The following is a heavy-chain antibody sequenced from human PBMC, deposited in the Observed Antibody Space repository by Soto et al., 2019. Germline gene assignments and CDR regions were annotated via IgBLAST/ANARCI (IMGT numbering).Heavy chain of an antibody. CDR1: GFTFDDYA. J-gene: IGHJ6*02. Sequence: GGSLRLSCAASGFTFDDYAMHWVRQAPGKGLEWVSGISWNSGSIGYADSVKGRFTISRDNAKNSLYLQMNSLRAEDTALYYCEKDWGAAGYYYGMDVWGQGTTVTVSS. CDR3: EKDWGAAGYYYGMDV. CDR2: ISWNSGSI. D-gene: IGHD6-13*01. V-gene: IGHV3-9*01.